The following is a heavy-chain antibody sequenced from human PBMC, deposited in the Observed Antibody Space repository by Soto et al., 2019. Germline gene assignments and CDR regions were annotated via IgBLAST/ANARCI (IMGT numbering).Heavy chain of an antibody. CDR1: GYTFTSYD. CDR3: ARAAYSYGTAYLSYYYGMDV. D-gene: IGHD5-18*01. CDR2: MNPNSGNT. J-gene: IGHJ6*02. V-gene: IGHV1-8*01. Sequence: ASVKVSCKASGYTFTSYDINWVRQATGQGLEWMGWMNPNSGNTGYAQKFQGRVTMTRNTSISTAYMELSSLRSEDTAVYYCARAAYSYGTAYLSYYYGMDVWGQGTTVTVSS.